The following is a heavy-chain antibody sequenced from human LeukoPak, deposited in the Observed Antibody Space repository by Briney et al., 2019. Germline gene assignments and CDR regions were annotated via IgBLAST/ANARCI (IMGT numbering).Heavy chain of an antibody. Sequence: GGSLRLSCAASGFTFSSYSMNWVRQAPGKGLEWVSTISSSSSYIYYADSVKGRFTISRDNAKNSLYLQMNSLRAEDTAVYYCARDLIGYSYPKYWYFDLWGRGTLVTVSS. CDR2: ISSSSSYI. CDR3: ARDLIGYSYPKYWYFDL. D-gene: IGHD5-18*01. V-gene: IGHV3-21*01. CDR1: GFTFSSYS. J-gene: IGHJ2*01.